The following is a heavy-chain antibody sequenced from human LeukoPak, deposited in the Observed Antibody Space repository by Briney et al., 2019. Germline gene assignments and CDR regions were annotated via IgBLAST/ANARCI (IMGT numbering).Heavy chain of an antibody. CDR3: ASNYFGSGSMKGDFYYMDV. J-gene: IGHJ6*03. Sequence: GGSLRLSCAASGFTFSSYSMNWVRQAPGKGLEWVSSISSSSSYIYYADSVKGRFTISRDNAKNSLYLQMNSLRAEDAGVYYCASNYFGSGSMKGDFYYMDVWGKGTTVTIS. V-gene: IGHV3-21*01. CDR2: ISSSSSYI. D-gene: IGHD3-10*01. CDR1: GFTFSSYS.